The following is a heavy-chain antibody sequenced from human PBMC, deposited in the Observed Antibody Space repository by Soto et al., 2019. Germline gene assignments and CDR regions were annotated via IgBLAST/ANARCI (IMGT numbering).Heavy chain of an antibody. CDR1: GFTFSDYY. Sequence: PGGSLRLSCAASGFTFSDYYMSWIRQAPGKGLEWVSYISSSSSYTNYADSVKGRFTISRDNAKNSLYLQMNSLGAEDTAVYYCARDLNYYGSGSPFGMDVWGQGTTVTVSS. J-gene: IGHJ6*02. D-gene: IGHD3-10*01. CDR2: ISSSSSYT. CDR3: ARDLNYYGSGSPFGMDV. V-gene: IGHV3-11*06.